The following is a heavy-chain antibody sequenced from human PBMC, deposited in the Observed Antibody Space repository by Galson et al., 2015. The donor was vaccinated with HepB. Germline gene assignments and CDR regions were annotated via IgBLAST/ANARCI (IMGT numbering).Heavy chain of an antibody. CDR3: ARDMEYSSGWYRGVEDY. J-gene: IGHJ4*02. CDR2: INPSGGST. Sequence: SVKVSCKASGYTFTSYYMHWVRQAPGQGLEWMGIINPSGGSTSYAQKFQGRVTMTRDTSTSTVYMELSSLRSEDTAVYYCARDMEYSSGWYRGVEDYWGQGTLVTVSS. V-gene: IGHV1-46*01. CDR1: GYTFTSYY. D-gene: IGHD6-19*01.